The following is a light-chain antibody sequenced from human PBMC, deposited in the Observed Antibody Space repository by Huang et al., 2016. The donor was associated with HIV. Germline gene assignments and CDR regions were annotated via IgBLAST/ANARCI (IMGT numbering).Light chain of an antibody. V-gene: IGKV1-39*01. J-gene: IGKJ2*01. CDR3: QQSYSTPGYT. CDR2: AAS. CDR1: QNIKNY. Sequence: DIQMTQSPSSLSASVGDRVTITCQASQNIKNYLNWYQQKQGKAPKVLIFAASSLHSGGPSRFSGSGSGTDFTLTISNLQPEDFATYYCQQSYSTPGYTFGQGTKLEIK.